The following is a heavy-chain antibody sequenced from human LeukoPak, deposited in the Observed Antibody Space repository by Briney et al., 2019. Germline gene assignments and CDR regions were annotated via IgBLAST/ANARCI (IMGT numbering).Heavy chain of an antibody. Sequence: GGSLRLSCAASGFTFSSYAMHWVRQAPGKGLEWVAVISYDGSIKYYADSVKGRFTISRDNSKNTLYLQMNSLRAEDTEDTAVYYCARDRPTWDWQLTDWGQGTLVTVSS. V-gene: IGHV3-30-3*01. CDR1: GFTFSSYA. D-gene: IGHD7-27*01. J-gene: IGHJ4*02. CDR2: ISYDGSIK. CDR3: ARDRPTWDWQLTD.